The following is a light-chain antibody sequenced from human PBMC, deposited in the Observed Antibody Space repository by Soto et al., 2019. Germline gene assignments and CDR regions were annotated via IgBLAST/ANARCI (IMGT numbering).Light chain of an antibody. J-gene: IGKJ4*01. CDR1: QSIGSY. V-gene: IGKV1-39*01. CDR2: AAS. CDR3: QQSYYTPLT. Sequence: IPMTQSPSSLSASVGDRVTITCRASQSIGSYLNWYQQAPGRAPKFLISAASSLQSGVPSRFSGSGSGTDFSLTISSLQPEDFATYFCQQSYYTPLTFGGGTKVDIK.